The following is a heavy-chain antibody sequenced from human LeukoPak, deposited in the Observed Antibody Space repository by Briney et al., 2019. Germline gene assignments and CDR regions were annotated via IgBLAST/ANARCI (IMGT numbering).Heavy chain of an antibody. CDR1: GFTVSSNY. V-gene: IGHV3-23*01. Sequence: PGGSLRLSCAASGFTVSSNYMSWVRQAPGKGLEWVSAISGSGGSTYYADSVKGRFTISRDNSKNTVYLQMNSLRAEDTAVYYCAKGPGNWIANFEYWAREPWSPSPQ. D-gene: IGHD2-2*03. CDR2: ISGSGGST. CDR3: AKGPGNWIANFEY. J-gene: IGHJ4*02.